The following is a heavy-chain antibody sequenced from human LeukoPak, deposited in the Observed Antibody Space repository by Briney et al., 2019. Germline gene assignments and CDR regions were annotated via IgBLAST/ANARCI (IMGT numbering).Heavy chain of an antibody. V-gene: IGHV3-73*01. CDR3: TRAHTAADPPRFDY. Sequence: PGGSLKLSCAASGFTFSGSAMHWVRQASGKGLEWVGRIRSKANSYATAYAASVKGRFTISRDDSKNTAYLQMNSLKTEDTAVYYCTRAHTAADPPRFDYWGQGTLVTVSS. J-gene: IGHJ4*02. CDR2: IRSKANSYAT. CDR1: GFTFSGSA. D-gene: IGHD2-21*02.